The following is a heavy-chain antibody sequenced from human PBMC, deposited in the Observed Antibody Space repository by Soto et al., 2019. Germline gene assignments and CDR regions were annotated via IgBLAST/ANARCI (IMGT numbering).Heavy chain of an antibody. CDR2: IYPGDSDT. CDR1: GYSFTSYW. D-gene: IGHD3-22*01. CDR3: AGRTGNPYYEGSGYVRGGGGWRSYGMDV. Sequence: EVQLVQSGAEVKKPGESLKISCKGSGYSFTSYWIGWVRQMPGKGLEWMGIIYPGDSDTRYSPSFQGQVTISADQSISTVYPAGSRLQASDTASGYGAGRTGNPYYEGSGYVRGGGGWRSYGMDVWGQGTTVTVSS. J-gene: IGHJ6*02. V-gene: IGHV5-51*01.